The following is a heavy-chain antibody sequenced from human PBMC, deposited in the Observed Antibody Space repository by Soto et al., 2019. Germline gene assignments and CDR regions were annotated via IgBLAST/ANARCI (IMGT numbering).Heavy chain of an antibody. D-gene: IGHD3-10*01. V-gene: IGHV3-30*18. J-gene: IGHJ6*02. CDR3: AKEIALLFMVRGVPYYYGMDV. Sequence: GGSLRLSCAASGFTFSSYGMHWVRQAPGKGLEWVAVISYDGSNKYYADSVKGRFTISRDNSKNTLYLQMNSLRAEDTAVYYCAKEIALLFMVRGVPYYYGMDVWGQGTTVTVSS. CDR2: ISYDGSNK. CDR1: GFTFSSYG.